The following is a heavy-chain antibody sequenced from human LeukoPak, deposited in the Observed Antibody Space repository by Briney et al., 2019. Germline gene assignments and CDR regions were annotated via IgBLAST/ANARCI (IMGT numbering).Heavy chain of an antibody. CDR2: ISSSSSYI. Sequence: GGSLRLSCAASGFTFSSYSMSWVRQAPGKGLEWVSSISSSSSYIYYADSVKGRFTISRDNAKNSLYLQMNSLRAEDTAVYYCARDPAGAAFDYWGQGTLVTVSS. D-gene: IGHD6-25*01. CDR1: GFTFSSYS. V-gene: IGHV3-21*01. J-gene: IGHJ4*02. CDR3: ARDPAGAAFDY.